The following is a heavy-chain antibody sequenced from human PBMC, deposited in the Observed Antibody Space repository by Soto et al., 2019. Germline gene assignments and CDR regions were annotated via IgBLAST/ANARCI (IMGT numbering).Heavy chain of an antibody. CDR3: SRVDPSAKSLDY. J-gene: IGHJ4*02. Sequence: GGSLSLSCTVSADSEFSFSDQYMYWVRQAPGKGLEWVGRSRNRVNNLSTAYAASVQGRFTISRDESKNTVYLQMHSLKTDDTAVYYCSRVDPSAKSLDYWGPVTLVTVSS. CDR1: EFSFSDQY. D-gene: IGHD2-15*01. CDR2: SRNRVNNLST. V-gene: IGHV3-72*01.